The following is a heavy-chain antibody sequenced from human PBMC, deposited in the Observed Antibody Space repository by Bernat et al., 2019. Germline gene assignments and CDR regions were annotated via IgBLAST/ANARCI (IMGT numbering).Heavy chain of an antibody. J-gene: IGHJ4*02. Sequence: QVQLVESGGGVVQPGRSLRLSCAASGFTFSSYGMHWVRQAPGKGLEWVAVIWYDGSNKYYADSVKGRFTISRDNSKNTLYLQMNSLRAEDTAVYYCERASMEVPFDYWGQGTMVTVSS. CDR2: IWYDGSNK. V-gene: IGHV3-33*01. CDR1: GFTFSSYG. CDR3: ERASMEVPFDY. D-gene: IGHD2-8*01.